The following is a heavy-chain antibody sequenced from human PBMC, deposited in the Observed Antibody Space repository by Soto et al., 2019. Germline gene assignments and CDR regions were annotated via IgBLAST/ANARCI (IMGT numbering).Heavy chain of an antibody. CDR2: IIPIFGTA. Sequence: SVKVSCKASGGTFSSYAISWVRQAPGQGLEWMGGIIPIFGTANYAQKFQGRVTITADKSTSTAYMELSSLRSEDTAVYYCAAGYDSSGPRRLDAFDIWGQGXMVTV. CDR1: GGTFSSYA. CDR3: AAGYDSSGPRRLDAFDI. V-gene: IGHV1-69*06. D-gene: IGHD3-22*01. J-gene: IGHJ3*02.